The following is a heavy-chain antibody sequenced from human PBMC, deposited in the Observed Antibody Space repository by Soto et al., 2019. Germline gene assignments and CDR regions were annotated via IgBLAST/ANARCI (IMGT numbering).Heavy chain of an antibody. Sequence: SETRSLTWTVCAGSTCSYSSGWIRQPNRKGLEWIGYIYYSGSTNYNPSLKSRVTRSVDTSKSQFSLKLSSVTAADTAVYYCARDRGDYDSSGYHFDYWGQGTLVTVSS. CDR2: IYYSGST. CDR1: AGSTCSYS. CDR3: ARDRGDYDSSGYHFDY. J-gene: IGHJ4*02. D-gene: IGHD3-22*01. V-gene: IGHV4-59*01.